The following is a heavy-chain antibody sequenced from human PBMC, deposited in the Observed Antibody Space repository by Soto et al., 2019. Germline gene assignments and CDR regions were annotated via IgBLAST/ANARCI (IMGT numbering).Heavy chain of an antibody. CDR1: GGSISSSSYY. J-gene: IGHJ4*02. CDR3: ASQRIAAGGPDY. V-gene: IGHV4-39*01. CDR2: IYYSGST. Sequence: QLQLQESGPGLVKPSETLSLTCTVSGGSISSSSYYWGWIRQPPGKGLEWIGSIYYSGSTYYNPSLKSRVTTSVDTSKNQFSLKLSSVPAADTAVYYCASQRIAAGGPDYWGQGTLVTVSS. D-gene: IGHD6-13*01.